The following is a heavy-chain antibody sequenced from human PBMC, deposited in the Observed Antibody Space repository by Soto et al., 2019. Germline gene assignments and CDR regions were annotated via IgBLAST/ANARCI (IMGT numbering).Heavy chain of an antibody. J-gene: IGHJ6*02. CDR2: INPNSGGT. V-gene: IGHV1-2*04. CDR1: GYNFTGYY. D-gene: IGHD6-6*01. CDR3: ARDLEYSSSYYYYYGMDV. Sequence: ASVKVSCKASGYNFTGYYMHWVRQAPGQGLEWMGWINPNSGGTNYAQKFQGWVTMTRDTSISTAYMELSRLRSDDTAVYYCARDLEYSSSYYYYYGMDVWGQGTTVTVSS.